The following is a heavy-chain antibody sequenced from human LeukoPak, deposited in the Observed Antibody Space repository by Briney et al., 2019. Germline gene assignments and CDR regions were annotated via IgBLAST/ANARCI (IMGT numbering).Heavy chain of an antibody. CDR1: GFTFSSYG. D-gene: IGHD6-19*01. V-gene: IGHV3-30*02. CDR3: AKRGQWLVLGAFDI. CDR2: IRYDGSNK. J-gene: IGHJ3*02. Sequence: QPGGSLRLSCAASGFTFSSYGMHWVRQAPGKGLEWVAFIRYDGSNKYYADSVKGGFTISRDNSKSTLYLQMNSLRAEDTAVYYCAKRGQWLVLGAFDIWGQGTMVTVSS.